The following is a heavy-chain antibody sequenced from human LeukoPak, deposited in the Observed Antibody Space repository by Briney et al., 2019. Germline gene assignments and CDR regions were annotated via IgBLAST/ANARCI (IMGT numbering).Heavy chain of an antibody. CDR1: GGSFSGYY. J-gene: IGHJ6*03. CDR2: INHSGST. V-gene: IGHV4-34*01. CDR3: ARGNPWRGVYMDV. D-gene: IGHD3-10*01. Sequence: SETLSLTCAVYGGSFSGYYWSWIRQPPGKGLEWIGEINHSGSTNYNPSLKSRVTISVDTSKNQFSLKLSSVTAADTAVYYRARGNPWRGVYMDVWGKGTTVTLSS.